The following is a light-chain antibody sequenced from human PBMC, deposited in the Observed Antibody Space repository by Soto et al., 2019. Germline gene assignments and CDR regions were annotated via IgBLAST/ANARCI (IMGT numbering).Light chain of an antibody. V-gene: IGKV3-11*01. Sequence: EIVLTQSPDTLSLSPGERATLSCRASQSVSASLGWYQQRPGQPPRLLIHDTSTRATGIPGRFSGSGSGTDFTLTISSLASEDFAVYYCQQRSNWPYTFGQGTKLEIK. CDR2: DTS. CDR1: QSVSAS. J-gene: IGKJ2*01. CDR3: QQRSNWPYT.